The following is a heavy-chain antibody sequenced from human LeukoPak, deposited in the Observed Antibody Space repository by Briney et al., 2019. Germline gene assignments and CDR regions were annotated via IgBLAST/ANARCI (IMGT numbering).Heavy chain of an antibody. CDR2: IYYSGST. Sequence: SSETLSLTCTVSGGSISSYYWSWIRQPPGKGLEWIGYIYYSGSTNYNPSLKSRVTISVDTSKNQFSLKLSSVTAADTAVYYCARHYGGNTASFDYWGQGTLVTVSS. J-gene: IGHJ4*02. CDR3: ARHYGGNTASFDY. CDR1: GGSISSYY. D-gene: IGHD4-23*01. V-gene: IGHV4-59*01.